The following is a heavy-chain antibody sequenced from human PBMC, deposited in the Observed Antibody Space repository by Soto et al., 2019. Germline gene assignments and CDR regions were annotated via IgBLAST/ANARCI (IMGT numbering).Heavy chain of an antibody. CDR3: ARGSSVGFDY. Sequence: ASVKVSCKASGYTFTGYDMHWVRQAPGQGLEWMGFINPSGGSTTYSQKFQGRVTMTRNTSTSTVYLDLSSLRSEDTAMYYCARGSSVGFDYWGQGTLVTVSS. CDR1: GYTFTGYD. V-gene: IGHV1-46*01. D-gene: IGHD1-26*01. CDR2: INPSGGST. J-gene: IGHJ4*02.